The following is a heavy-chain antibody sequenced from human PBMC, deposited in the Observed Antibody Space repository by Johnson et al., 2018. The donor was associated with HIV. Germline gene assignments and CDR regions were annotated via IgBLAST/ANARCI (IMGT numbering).Heavy chain of an antibody. CDR3: AKVVRELGMSRPTNDAFDI. D-gene: IGHD7-27*01. V-gene: IGHV3-13*01. CDR2: IGTAGDT. J-gene: IGHJ3*02. CDR1: GFTFSSYD. Sequence: VQLVESGGGLVQPGGSLRLSCAASGFTFSSYDMHWVRQVTGKGLEWVSAIGTAGDTYYRGSVKGRFTSSRENAKNSLYLQMNSLRAEDTAVYYCAKVVRELGMSRPTNDAFDIWGQGTMVTVSS.